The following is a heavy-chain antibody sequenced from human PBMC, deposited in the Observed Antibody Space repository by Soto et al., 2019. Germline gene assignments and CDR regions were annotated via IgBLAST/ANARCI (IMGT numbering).Heavy chain of an antibody. J-gene: IGHJ4*02. CDR1: GGSISSYY. CDR2: IYYSGST. D-gene: IGHD3-22*01. CDR3: ARVGYYYDSSGYYRKYYFDY. V-gene: IGHV4-59*01. Sequence: PSETLSLTCTVSGGSISSYYWSWIRQPPGKGLEWIGYIYYSGSTNYNPSLKSRVTISVDTSKNQFSLKLSSVTAADTAVYYCARVGYYYDSSGYYRKYYFDYWGQGTLVTVSS.